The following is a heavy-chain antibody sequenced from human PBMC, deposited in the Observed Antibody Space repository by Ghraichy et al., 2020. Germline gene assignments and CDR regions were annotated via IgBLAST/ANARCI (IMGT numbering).Heavy chain of an antibody. D-gene: IGHD6-13*01. J-gene: IGHJ5*02. Sequence: GESLNISCAASGFTFSSYAMSWVRQAPGKGLEWVSAISGSGGSTYYADSVKGRFTISRDNSKNTLYLQMNSLRAEDTAVYYCAKDLRSSSWYWFDPWGQGTLVTVSS. CDR2: ISGSGGST. V-gene: IGHV3-23*01. CDR3: AKDLRSSSWYWFDP. CDR1: GFTFSSYA.